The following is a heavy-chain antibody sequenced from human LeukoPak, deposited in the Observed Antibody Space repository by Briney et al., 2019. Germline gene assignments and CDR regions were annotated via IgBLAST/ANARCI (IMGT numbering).Heavy chain of an antibody. CDR2: IFYSGST. CDR3: ARAPSSGWYSDY. V-gene: IGHV4-31*03. J-gene: IGHJ4*02. D-gene: IGHD6-19*01. CDR1: GGSITSGGYY. Sequence: TSQTLSLTCTVSGGSITSGGYYWSWIRQHPGMGLEWIGYIFYSGSTYYNPSLKSRVIFSVDTSKNQFSLKLSSVTAADTAVYYCARAPSSGWYSDYWGQGTLVTVSS.